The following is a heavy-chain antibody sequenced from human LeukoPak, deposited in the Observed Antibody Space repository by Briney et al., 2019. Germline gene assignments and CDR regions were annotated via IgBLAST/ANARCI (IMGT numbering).Heavy chain of an antibody. CDR3: ANPRYDSSGYYYVD. Sequence: AASVKVSCKASGYTFIDYTIHWLRQAPGRRLDWVGWINGGSGNTKYSPEFQGRVTITRDTSASTGYMELSSLRSEDTAVYYCANPRYDSSGYYYVDWGQGTLVTVSS. V-gene: IGHV1-3*01. CDR2: INGGSGNT. CDR1: GYTFIDYT. J-gene: IGHJ4*02. D-gene: IGHD3-22*01.